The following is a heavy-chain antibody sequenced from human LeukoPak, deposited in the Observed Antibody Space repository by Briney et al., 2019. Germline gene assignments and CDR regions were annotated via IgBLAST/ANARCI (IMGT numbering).Heavy chain of an antibody. CDR1: GGTFSSFA. CDR3: ARGGSEYAFWSVQRSNWFDP. J-gene: IGHJ5*02. D-gene: IGHD3-3*01. Sequence: ASVKVSCKTSGGTFSSFAITWVRQAPGQGLEWMGWINTNTGNPTYAQGFTGRFVFSLDTSVSTAYLQINSLKAEDTAVYYCARGGSEYAFWSVQRSNWFDPWGQGTLITVSS. V-gene: IGHV7-4-1*02. CDR2: INTNTGNP.